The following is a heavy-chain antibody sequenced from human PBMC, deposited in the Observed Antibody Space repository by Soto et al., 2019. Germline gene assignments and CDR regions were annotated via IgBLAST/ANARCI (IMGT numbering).Heavy chain of an antibody. CDR2: INPSGGST. CDR1: GYTFTSYY. J-gene: IGHJ6*03. V-gene: IGHV1-46*03. CDR3: ARNGITIFGVVISPRSDYYYYMDV. D-gene: IGHD3-3*01. Sequence: ASVKVSCKASGYTFTSYYMHWVRQAPGQGLEWMGIINPSGGSTSYAQKFQGRVTMTRDTSTSTVYMELSSLRSEDAAVYYCARNGITIFGVVISPRSDYYYYMDVWGKGTTVTVS.